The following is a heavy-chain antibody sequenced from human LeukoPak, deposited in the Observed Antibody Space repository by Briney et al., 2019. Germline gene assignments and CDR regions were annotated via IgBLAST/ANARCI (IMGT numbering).Heavy chain of an antibody. CDR2: ISYDGSNK. CDR1: GFSFSSYG. J-gene: IGHJ5*02. V-gene: IGHV3-30*03. Sequence: GGSLRLSCAASGFSFSSYGMHWVRQAPGKGLEWVAVISYDGSNKYYADSVKGRFTISRDNSKNTLYLQMNSLRAEDTAVYYCARAPVIVPAPPWFDPWGQGTLVTVSS. D-gene: IGHD2-2*01. CDR3: ARAPVIVPAPPWFDP.